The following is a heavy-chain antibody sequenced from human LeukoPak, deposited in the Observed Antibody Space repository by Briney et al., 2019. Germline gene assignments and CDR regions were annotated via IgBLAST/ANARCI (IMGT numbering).Heavy chain of an antibody. CDR2: ILGSDYK. D-gene: IGHD1-26*01. Sequence: PGGSLRLSCAASGFDFSNYFMTWVRQAPGKGPEWVSSILGSDYKRYADSVKGRFTISRDNAKQTLFLQMNSLRVDDTAVYYCARSLLGVFDYWGQGSLVTVSS. CDR3: ARSLLGVFDY. CDR1: GFDFSNYF. J-gene: IGHJ4*02. V-gene: IGHV3-69-1*02.